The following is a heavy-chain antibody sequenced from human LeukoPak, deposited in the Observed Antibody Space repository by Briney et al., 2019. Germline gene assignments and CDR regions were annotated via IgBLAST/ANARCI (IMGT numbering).Heavy chain of an antibody. Sequence: PGGSLRLSCAASGFTFSSYWTSWVRQAPGKGLEWVANIKQDGSEKYYVDSVKGRFTISRDNAKNSLYLQMNSLRAEDTAVYYCARGPAGGYCSGGSCYRGFDYWGQGTLVTVSS. V-gene: IGHV3-7*01. CDR3: ARGPAGGYCSGGSCYRGFDY. CDR2: IKQDGSEK. J-gene: IGHJ4*02. CDR1: GFTFSSYW. D-gene: IGHD2-15*01.